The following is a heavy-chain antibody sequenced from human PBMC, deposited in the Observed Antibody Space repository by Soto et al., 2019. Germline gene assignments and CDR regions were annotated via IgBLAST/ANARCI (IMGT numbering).Heavy chain of an antibody. CDR1: GFTFSSYA. CDR3: AKALSEYYYDSSGYLA. J-gene: IGHJ5*02. V-gene: IGHV3-64*04. D-gene: IGHD3-22*01. CDR2: ISSNGGST. Sequence: GGSLRLSCSASGFTFSSYAMHWVRQAPGKGLEYVSAISSNGGSTYYADSVKGRFTISRDNSKNTLYLQMNSLRAEDTAVYYCAKALSEYYYDSSGYLAWGQGALVTVSS.